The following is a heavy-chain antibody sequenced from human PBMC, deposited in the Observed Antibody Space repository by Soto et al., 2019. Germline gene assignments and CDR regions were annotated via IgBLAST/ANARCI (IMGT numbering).Heavy chain of an antibody. Sequence: GGSLRLSCAASGFTFSSYGMHWVRQAPGKGLEWVAVISYDGSNKYYADSVKGRFTISRDNSKNSLYLQMNSLRAEDTAVYYCARVYTQGPFDYWGQGTLVTVSS. CDR1: GFTFSSYG. CDR3: ARVYTQGPFDY. J-gene: IGHJ4*02. CDR2: ISYDGSNK. V-gene: IGHV3-30*03. D-gene: IGHD2-2*02.